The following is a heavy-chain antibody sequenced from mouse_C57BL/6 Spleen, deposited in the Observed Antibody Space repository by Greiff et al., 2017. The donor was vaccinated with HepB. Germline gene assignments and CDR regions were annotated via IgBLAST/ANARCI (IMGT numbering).Heavy chain of an antibody. CDR1: GYTFTSYW. CDR2: IYPGSGST. J-gene: IGHJ1*03. Sequence: QVQLQQPGAELVKPGASVKMSCKASGYTFTSYWITWVKQRPGQGLEWIGDIYPGSGSTNYNEKFKSKATLTVDTSSSAAYMQLSSLTSEDSAVYYCARTGGGYFDVWGTGTTVTVSS. CDR3: ARTGGGYFDV. V-gene: IGHV1-55*01.